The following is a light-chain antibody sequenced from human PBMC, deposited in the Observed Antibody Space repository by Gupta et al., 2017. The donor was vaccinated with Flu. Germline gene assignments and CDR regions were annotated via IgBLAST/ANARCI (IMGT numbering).Light chain of an antibody. J-gene: IGKJ2*01. V-gene: IGKV1-5*03. CDR2: QAS. CDR1: QSNTSW. CDR3: QQYNSYPYT. Sequence: PSHLFAIGGERVTITWPARQSNTSWVGWQPQKPGKSPKGLNYQASSLESGVPSRFSGSGSGTEFSLTISSLQPDDFATYYCQQYNSYPYTFGQGTKLEIK.